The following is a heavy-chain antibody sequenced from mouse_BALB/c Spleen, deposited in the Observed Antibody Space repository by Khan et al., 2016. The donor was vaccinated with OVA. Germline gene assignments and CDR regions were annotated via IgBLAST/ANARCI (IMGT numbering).Heavy chain of an antibody. J-gene: IGHJ3*01. V-gene: IGHV1S137*01. CDR1: GYTFADSG. CDR2: ISTYYGNI. Sequence: VQLKESGPELVRPGASVKISCKGSGYTFADSGMHWVRQSHVKSLEWIGVISTYYGNIKYNQKFEGRATMTVDKSSSTAYMELARLTSEDSAVYFCARDGISEFAYWGQGTLVTVSA. D-gene: IGHD2-3*01. CDR3: ARDGISEFAY.